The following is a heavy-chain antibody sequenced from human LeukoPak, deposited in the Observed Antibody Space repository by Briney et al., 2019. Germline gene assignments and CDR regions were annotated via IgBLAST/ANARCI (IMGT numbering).Heavy chain of an antibody. Sequence: GGSLRLSCAASGFSFSIYGMQWVRQAPDKGPEWVTYISYNGGKIHYSDSVKGRFTISRDNSKNTLYLQMNSLRAEDTAVYYCAKVAGNIYYFDYWGQGALVTVSS. CDR1: GFSFSIYG. D-gene: IGHD4-23*01. CDR3: AKVAGNIYYFDY. J-gene: IGHJ4*02. V-gene: IGHV3-30*02. CDR2: ISYNGGKI.